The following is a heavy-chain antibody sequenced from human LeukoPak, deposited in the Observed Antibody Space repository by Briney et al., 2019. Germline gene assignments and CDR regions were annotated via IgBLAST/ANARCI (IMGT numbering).Heavy chain of an antibody. J-gene: IGHJ4*02. D-gene: IGHD3-22*01. V-gene: IGHV3-23*01. CDR1: GFTFSSYA. Sequence: PGGSLRLSCAASGFTFSSYAMSWVRQAPGKGLEWVSGISGSGGSTYYADSVKGRFTISRDNSKNTLYLQMNSLRAEDTAVYYCAKSGGYYYDSSGYGPFDYWGQGTLVTVSS. CDR2: ISGSGGST. CDR3: AKSGGYYYDSSGYGPFDY.